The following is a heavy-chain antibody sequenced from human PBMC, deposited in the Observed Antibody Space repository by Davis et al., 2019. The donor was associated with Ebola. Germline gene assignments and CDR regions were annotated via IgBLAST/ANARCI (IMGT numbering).Heavy chain of an antibody. J-gene: IGHJ6*04. CDR2: ISWNSGSI. CDR1: GFTFSSYS. V-gene: IGHV3-48*04. Sequence: GGSLRLSCAASGFTFSSYSMNWVRQAPGKGLEWVSGISWNSGSIGYADSVKGRFTISRDNSKNTLYLQMNSLRAEDTAVYYCARDLTGTNGYYYGMDVWGKGTTVTVSS. D-gene: IGHD1-20*01. CDR3: ARDLTGTNGYYYGMDV.